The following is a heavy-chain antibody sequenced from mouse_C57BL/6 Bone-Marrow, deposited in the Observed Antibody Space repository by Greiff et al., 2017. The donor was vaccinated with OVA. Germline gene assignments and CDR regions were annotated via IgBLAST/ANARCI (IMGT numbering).Heavy chain of an antibody. CDR2: ISGGGGNT. CDR3: ARHLIYYHYGAGGDY. V-gene: IGHV5-9*01. D-gene: IGHD2-4*01. Sequence: EVKLVESGGGLVKPGGSLKLSCAASGFTFSSYTMSWVRQTPEKRLEWVGTISGGGGNTYYPDSVQGRFTISSVNAKHTLYLQMSSLRSEDTALYYGARHLIYYHYGAGGDYWGQGTSVTVSS. J-gene: IGHJ4*01. CDR1: GFTFSSYT.